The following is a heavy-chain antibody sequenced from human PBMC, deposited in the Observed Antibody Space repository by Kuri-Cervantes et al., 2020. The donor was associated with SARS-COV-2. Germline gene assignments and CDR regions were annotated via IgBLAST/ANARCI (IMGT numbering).Heavy chain of an antibody. CDR3: ARDCSSPYKYYYYYYMDV. D-gene: IGHD6-13*01. J-gene: IGHJ6*03. CDR1: RFTFSSYS. Sequence: GESLKISCAASRFTFSSYSMNWVRQAPGKGLEWVSSISSTSSYIYYADSVKGRFTISRDNAKNSLYLQMNSLRAEDTAVYYCARDCSSPYKYYYYYYMDVWGKGTTVTVSS. CDR2: ISSTSSYI. V-gene: IGHV3-21*01.